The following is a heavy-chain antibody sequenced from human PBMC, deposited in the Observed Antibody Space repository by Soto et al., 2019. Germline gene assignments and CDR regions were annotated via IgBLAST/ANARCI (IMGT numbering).Heavy chain of an antibody. CDR3: AKDDLDEKGGSRVVGTGPVGDF. V-gene: IGHV3-30*18. CDR2: ISDDGSKK. D-gene: IGHD2-2*01. Sequence: QVQLAESGGGVVQPGRSLRLSCAASGFTFSLYDIHWVRQAPGKGLEWVSVISDDGSKKYYADSVKGRFTISRDNSKNTLYLQMDSLTPEDTAVYYCAKDDLDEKGGSRVVGTGPVGDFWGRGTLVTVSS. CDR1: GFTFSLYD. J-gene: IGHJ4*02.